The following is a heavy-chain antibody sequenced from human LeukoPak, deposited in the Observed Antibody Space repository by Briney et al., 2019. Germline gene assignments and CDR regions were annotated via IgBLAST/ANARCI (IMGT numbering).Heavy chain of an antibody. CDR3: ARAPYCSSTSCSVLEYYFDY. J-gene: IGHJ4*02. CDR2: IYYSGST. D-gene: IGHD2-2*01. V-gene: IGHV4-59*08. Sequence: SETLSLTCTVSGGSISSYYWSWIRQPPGKGLEWIGYIYYSGSTNYNPSLKSRVTISVDTSKNQFSLKLSSVTAADTAVYYCARAPYCSSTSCSVLEYYFDYWGQGTLVTVSS. CDR1: GGSISSYY.